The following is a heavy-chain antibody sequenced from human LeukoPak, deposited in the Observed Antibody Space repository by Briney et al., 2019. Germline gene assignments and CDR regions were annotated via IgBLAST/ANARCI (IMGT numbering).Heavy chain of an antibody. V-gene: IGHV1-2*02. CDR3: ARDPAPTSNWFDP. CDR2: INPNSGGT. Sequence: GASVKVSCKASGYTFTGYYMHWLRQAPGQGLAWMGWINPNSGGTNYAQKFQGRVTMTRDTSISTAYMELSRLRSDDTAVYYCARDPAPTSNWFDPWGQGTLVTVSS. CDR1: GYTFTGYY. D-gene: IGHD1-14*01. J-gene: IGHJ5*02.